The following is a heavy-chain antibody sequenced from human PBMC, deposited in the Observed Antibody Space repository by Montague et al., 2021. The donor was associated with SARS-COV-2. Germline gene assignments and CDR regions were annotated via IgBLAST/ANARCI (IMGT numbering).Heavy chain of an antibody. Sequence: SETLSLTCTVPGASVGSFYWSWVRQSPDNRLEWIGYIYSSGITKYNPSLESRVSMSLDASKNQFSLSLRSVTAADTAIYYCAGTYSRTLDFQHWGQGTLATVSP. CDR2: IYSSGIT. CDR3: AGTYSRTLDFQH. V-gene: IGHV4-59*02. CDR1: GASVGSFY. J-gene: IGHJ1*01. D-gene: IGHD1-26*01.